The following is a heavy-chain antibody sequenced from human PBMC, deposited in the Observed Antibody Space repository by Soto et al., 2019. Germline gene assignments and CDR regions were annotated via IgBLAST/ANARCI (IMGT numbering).Heavy chain of an antibody. CDR2: IDWDNDK. J-gene: IGHJ4*02. D-gene: IGHD3-10*01. V-gene: IGHV2-70D*14. CDR3: ARMTPDGWGLFDY. CDR1: GFSLSASQMR. Sequence: ESGPTLVNPTQTLTLTCTVSGFSLSASQMRVNWIRQPPGKALEWLARIDWDNDKYYSTSLKTRLTISKDTSSNQVVLTMTNMDPVDTATYYCARMTPDGWGLFDYWGQGMLVTVSS.